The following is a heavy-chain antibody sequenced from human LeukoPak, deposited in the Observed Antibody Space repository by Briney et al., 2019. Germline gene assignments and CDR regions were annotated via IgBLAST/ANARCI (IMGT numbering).Heavy chain of an antibody. CDR1: GYTFADYF. J-gene: IGHJ4*02. V-gene: IGHV1-2*06. Sequence: ASVKVSCKTSGYTFADYFIHWARQAPGQGLEWMGRINANSGGTEYEQKFQGRVTMTRDTSISTAYVEVNWLISDDTAIYYCARDVSSTPNWEFDYWGQGTLVNVSS. D-gene: IGHD1-26*01. CDR2: INANSGGT. CDR3: ARDVSSTPNWEFDY.